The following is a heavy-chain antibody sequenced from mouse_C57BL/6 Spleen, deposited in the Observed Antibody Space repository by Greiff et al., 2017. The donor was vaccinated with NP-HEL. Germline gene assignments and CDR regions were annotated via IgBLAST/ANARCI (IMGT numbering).Heavy chain of an antibody. V-gene: IGHV1-55*01. Sequence: VQLQQPGAELVKPGASVKMSCKASGYNFTSYWITWVKQRPGQGLEWIGDIYPGSGSTKYNQKFQSKATKTVDTSSSTAYMQLSSLTSEDSAVYDCVYYDNCVAMDYWGQGTSVTVAS. CDR2: IYPGSGST. J-gene: IGHJ4*01. D-gene: IGHD2-1*01. CDR1: GYNFTSYW. CDR3: VYYDNCVAMDY.